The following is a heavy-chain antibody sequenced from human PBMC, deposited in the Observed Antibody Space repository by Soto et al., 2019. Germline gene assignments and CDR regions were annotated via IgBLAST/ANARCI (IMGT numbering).Heavy chain of an antibody. J-gene: IGHJ2*01. CDR2: IIPILGIA. CDR3: ARDLGTSSGYYSNYWYFDL. CDR1: GGTFSSYT. V-gene: IGHV1-69*08. D-gene: IGHD3-22*01. Sequence: QVQLVQSGAEVKKPGSSVKVSCKASGGTFSSYTISWVRQAPGQGLEWMGRIIPILGIANYAQKFQGRVTITADKSTSTAYMELSSLRSEDTAVYYCARDLGTSSGYYSNYWYFDLWGRGTLVTVSS.